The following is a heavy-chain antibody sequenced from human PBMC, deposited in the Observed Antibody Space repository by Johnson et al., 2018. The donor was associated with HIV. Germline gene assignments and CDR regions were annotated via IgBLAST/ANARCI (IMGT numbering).Heavy chain of an antibody. J-gene: IGHJ3*02. V-gene: IGHV3-74*01. D-gene: IGHD3-22*01. Sequence: VQLVESGGGLVQPGGSLRLSCVASGFTFSDHYMDWFRQAPGNGLVWVSHINSEGSSTTYADSVKGRFTISRDNAKNTRYLQMNSLRAEDTAVFYCAKDLHYDSREGYAFDIWGQGTMVTVSS. CDR2: INSEGSST. CDR3: AKDLHYDSREGYAFDI. CDR1: GFTFSDHY.